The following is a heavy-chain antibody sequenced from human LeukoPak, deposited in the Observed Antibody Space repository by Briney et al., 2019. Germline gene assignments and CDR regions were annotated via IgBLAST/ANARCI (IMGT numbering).Heavy chain of an antibody. Sequence: SETLSLTCTVSGGSISSSSYYWGWIRQPPGKGLEWIGSIYYSGSTYYNPSLKSRVTISVDTSKNQFSLKLSSVTAAETAVYYCARRTYGYDILTGYYFHYFDYWGQGTLVTVSS. CDR2: IYYSGST. V-gene: IGHV4-39*07. J-gene: IGHJ4*02. CDR1: GGSISSSSYY. CDR3: ARRTYGYDILTGYYFHYFDY. D-gene: IGHD3-9*01.